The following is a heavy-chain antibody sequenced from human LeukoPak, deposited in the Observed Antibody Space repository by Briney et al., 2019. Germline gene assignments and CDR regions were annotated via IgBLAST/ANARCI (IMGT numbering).Heavy chain of an antibody. D-gene: IGHD3-22*01. CDR2: MNPNSGNT. V-gene: IGHV1-8*01. J-gene: IGHJ3*02. CDR1: GYTFTSYD. Sequence: ASVKVSCKASGYTFTSYDINWVRQATGQGLEWMGWMNPNSGNTGYAQKLQGRVTMTTDTSTSTAYMELRSLRSDDTAVYYCARDSSGYAFDIWGQGTMVTVSS. CDR3: ARDSSGYAFDI.